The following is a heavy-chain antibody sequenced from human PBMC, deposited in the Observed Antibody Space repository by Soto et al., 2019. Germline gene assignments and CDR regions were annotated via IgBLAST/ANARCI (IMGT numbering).Heavy chain of an antibody. D-gene: IGHD1-20*01. Sequence: EVHLVESGGGLVKPGGSLRLTCAGSGFSFSDYTMNWVRQAPGKVLEWVSSISRGSDYIFYADTVKGRFTISRDNDRNSLYLQMSSLRAEDTAVYYCAKDSGCVNNACAYDPWGQGTLVYVSS. J-gene: IGHJ5*02. CDR1: GFSFSDYT. CDR3: AKDSGCVNNACAYDP. CDR2: ISRGSDYI. V-gene: IGHV3-21*01.